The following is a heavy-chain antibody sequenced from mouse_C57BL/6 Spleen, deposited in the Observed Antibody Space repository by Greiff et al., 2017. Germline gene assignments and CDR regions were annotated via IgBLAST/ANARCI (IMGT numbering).Heavy chain of an antibody. V-gene: IGHV1-52*01. CDR1: GYTFTSYW. CDR2: IDPSDSET. D-gene: IGHD2-4*01. CDR3: ASYDYDGYYFDY. Sequence: QVQLQQSGAELVRPGSSVKLSCKASGYTFTSYWMHWVKQRPIQGLEWIGNIDPSDSETHYNQKFKDKATLTVDKSSSTAYMQLSSLTSEDSAVYYCASYDYDGYYFDYWGQGTTLTVSS. J-gene: IGHJ2*01.